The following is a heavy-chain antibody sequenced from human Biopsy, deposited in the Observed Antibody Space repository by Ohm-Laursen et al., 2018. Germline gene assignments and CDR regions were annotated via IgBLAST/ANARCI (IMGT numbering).Heavy chain of an antibody. CDR3: AKTLGDSYGSRYFDY. CDR2: TSFDGDKE. Sequence: SLRLSCSASGFTFSNYGMHWVRQAPGKGLEWVAGTSFDGDKEHYADFVEDRFTISRDNSENTLHLQMNSLRVEDTAVYYCAKTLGDSYGSRYFDYWGQGTLVTVSS. D-gene: IGHD5-18*01. CDR1: GFTFSNYG. V-gene: IGHV3-30*18. J-gene: IGHJ4*02.